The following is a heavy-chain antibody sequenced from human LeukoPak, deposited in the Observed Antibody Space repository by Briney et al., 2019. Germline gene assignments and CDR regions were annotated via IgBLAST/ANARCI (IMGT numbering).Heavy chain of an antibody. J-gene: IGHJ4*02. CDR2: INWDGGST. V-gene: IGHV3-20*04. CDR1: GFTFDEYG. Sequence: GGSLRLSCTASGFTFDEYGMSWIRQAPGKGLEWVSSINWDGGSTAYADSVQGRFTISRDNAKNSLHLQMKSLRAEDTALYYCARDSFSGSSLDYWGQGTLVTVSS. D-gene: IGHD1-26*01. CDR3: ARDSFSGSSLDY.